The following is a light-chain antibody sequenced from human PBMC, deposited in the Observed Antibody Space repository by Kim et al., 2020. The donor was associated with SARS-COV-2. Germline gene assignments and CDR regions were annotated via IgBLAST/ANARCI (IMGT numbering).Light chain of an antibody. V-gene: IGKV1-27*01. CDR3: EKCESAPRT. J-gene: IGKJ1*01. CDR2: AAS. Sequence: DIQMTQSPSSLSASVGDRVTITCRASQDISNYLAWFQLKPGKAPKLLIYAASALQPGVPSRFSGSGSGTDFTLTLTSLQPEDVATYYSEKCESAPRTFGQGTKVDIK. CDR1: QDISNY.